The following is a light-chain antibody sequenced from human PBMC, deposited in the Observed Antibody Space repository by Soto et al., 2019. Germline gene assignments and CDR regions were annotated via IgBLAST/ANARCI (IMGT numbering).Light chain of an antibody. CDR1: SSDVGGYDY. Sequence: QSALTQPPSASGSPGQSVTISCTGTSSDVGGYDYVSWYQQHPGKAPKLIIYEVSKRPSGVPDRFSGSKSGNTASLTVSGLQAEDEADYYCSSYAGSSTYVFGTGTKLTVL. V-gene: IGLV2-8*01. CDR3: SSYAGSSTYV. J-gene: IGLJ1*01. CDR2: EVS.